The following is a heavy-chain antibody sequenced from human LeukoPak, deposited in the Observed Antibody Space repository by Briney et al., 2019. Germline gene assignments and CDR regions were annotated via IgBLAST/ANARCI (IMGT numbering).Heavy chain of an antibody. J-gene: IGHJ4*02. V-gene: IGHV4-39*07. CDR2: IYYGGKT. Sequence: SETLSLTCTVSGGSISSTIYYCAWIRQPPGKGLEWIGSIYYGGKTYYNPSLKSRVTTSVDTSKNQFSLKLSSVTAADTAVYYCARERGNYYGSGSYPPYFDYWGQGTLVTVSS. D-gene: IGHD3-10*01. CDR1: GGSISSTIYY. CDR3: ARERGNYYGSGSYPPYFDY.